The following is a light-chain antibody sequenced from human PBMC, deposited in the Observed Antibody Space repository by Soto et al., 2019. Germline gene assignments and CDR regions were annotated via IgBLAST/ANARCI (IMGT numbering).Light chain of an antibody. CDR1: QSVSRNY. CDR2: GAS. J-gene: IGKJ1*01. V-gene: IGKV3-20*01. CDR3: QQYNTWPPT. Sequence: EVVLTQSPGTLSLSPGERATLSCRASQSVSRNYLAWYQKKPGQAPRLLIYGASTRATAIPDRFSGSGSGTDFTLTISSLQSEDFALYYCQQYNTWPPTFGQGTKVDIK.